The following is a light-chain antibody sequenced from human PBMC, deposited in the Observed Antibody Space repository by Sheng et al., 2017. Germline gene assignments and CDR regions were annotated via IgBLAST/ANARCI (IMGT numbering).Light chain of an antibody. J-gene: IGKJ1*01. CDR1: QSVSSY. CDR2: EAS. CDR3: QQYNDWPRT. V-gene: IGKV3-11*01. Sequence: EIVLTQSPGTLSLSPGERATLSCRASQSVSSYLAWYQQKPGQAPRLLIYEASNRASGIPDRFSGSGSGTDFTLSISRLEPEDFAVYYCQQYNDWPRTFGQGTKVEVK.